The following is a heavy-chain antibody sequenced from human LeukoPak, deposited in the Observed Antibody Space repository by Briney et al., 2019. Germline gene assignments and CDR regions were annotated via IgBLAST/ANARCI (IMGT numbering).Heavy chain of an antibody. CDR2: IKQDGGEK. V-gene: IGHV3-7*04. J-gene: IGHJ3*02. Sequence: PGGSLRLSCAASGFTFSSYSMNWVRQAPGKGLEWVANIKQDGGEKYYVDSVKGRFTISRDNAKNSLYLQMNSLRAEDTAVSYCARADIVVVVAATPDAFDIWGQGTMVTVSS. CDR1: GFTFSSYS. CDR3: ARADIVVVVAATPDAFDI. D-gene: IGHD2-15*01.